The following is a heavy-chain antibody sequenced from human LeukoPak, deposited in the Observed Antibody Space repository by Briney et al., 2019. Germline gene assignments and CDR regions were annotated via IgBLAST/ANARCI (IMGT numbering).Heavy chain of an antibody. D-gene: IGHD5-18*01. CDR3: ANMGYSYAPGLFDP. CDR2: IYYSGSN. V-gene: IGHV4-39*07. CDR1: GGSVSSSGYY. J-gene: IGHJ5*02. Sequence: SETLSLTCTVSGGSVSSSGYYWGWIRQTPGKGLEWIGSIYYSGSNYHNPSLKSRVSMSVDTSKNQFSLKLSSVTAADTAVYYCANMGYSYAPGLFDPWGQGTLVTVSS.